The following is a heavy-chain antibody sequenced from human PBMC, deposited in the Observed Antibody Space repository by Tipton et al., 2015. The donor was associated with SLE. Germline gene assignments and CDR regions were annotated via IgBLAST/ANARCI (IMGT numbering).Heavy chain of an antibody. CDR3: AKDRSARIDNLIYGLDV. D-gene: IGHD1-1*01. CDR2: VWNDGSIK. Sequence: SLRLSCAASGFTFTDSYMTWIRQAPGKGLEWVAVVWNDGSIKYYADSVKGRFTISRDNSKNTLYLQMNSLRAEDTAVYYCAKDRSARIDNLIYGLDVWGQGTTVIVSS. J-gene: IGHJ6*02. CDR1: GFTFTDSY. V-gene: IGHV3-30*18.